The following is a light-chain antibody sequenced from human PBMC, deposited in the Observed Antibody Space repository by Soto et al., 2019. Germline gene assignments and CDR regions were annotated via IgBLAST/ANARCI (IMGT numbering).Light chain of an antibody. V-gene: IGLV2-8*01. J-gene: IGLJ2*01. CDR3: SSYAGSNLVV. CDR2: EVS. CDR1: SSDVGGYNY. Sequence: QSALTQPPSASGSPGQSVTISCTGTSSDVGGYNYVSWYQQHPGTAPKLMIYEVSKRPSGVPDRFSGSKSGNTASLTVSGLQAEDEADYYCSSYAGSNLVVFGGGTKLTVL.